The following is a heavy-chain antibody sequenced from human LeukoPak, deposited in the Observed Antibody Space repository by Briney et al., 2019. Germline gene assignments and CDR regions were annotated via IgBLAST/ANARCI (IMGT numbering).Heavy chain of an antibody. CDR3: AREGIVVVPAAIGFDY. CDR2: INHSGST. CDR1: GGSFSGYY. V-gene: IGHV4-34*01. D-gene: IGHD2-2*01. J-gene: IGHJ4*02. Sequence: SKTLSLTCAVYGGSFSGYYWSWIRQPPGKGLEWIGEINHSGSTNYNPSLKSRVTISVDTSKNQFSLKLSSVTAADTAVYYCAREGIVVVPAAIGFDYWGQGTLVTVSS.